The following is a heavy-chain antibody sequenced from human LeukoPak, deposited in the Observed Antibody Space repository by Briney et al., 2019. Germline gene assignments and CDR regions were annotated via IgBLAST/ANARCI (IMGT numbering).Heavy chain of an antibody. CDR1: GYTFTGYY. V-gene: IGHV1-69*13. CDR2: IIPIFGTA. Sequence: SVKVSCKASGYTFTGYYMHWVRQAPGQGLEWMGGIIPIFGTANYAQKFQGRVTITADESTSTAYMELSSLRSEDTAVYYCARNPYYYDSSGYLSPSVIDYWGQGTLVTVSS. D-gene: IGHD3-22*01. J-gene: IGHJ4*02. CDR3: ARNPYYYDSSGYLSPSVIDY.